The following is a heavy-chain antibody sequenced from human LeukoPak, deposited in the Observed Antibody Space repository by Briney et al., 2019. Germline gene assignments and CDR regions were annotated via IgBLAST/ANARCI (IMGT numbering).Heavy chain of an antibody. CDR3: SRDPGLEY. V-gene: IGHV3-48*02. CDR2: IGGSGSTI. Sequence: GRSLRLSCAASGFSFSSYGMHWVRQAPGKGLEWLSFIGGSGSTIYYADSVRGRFTISRDNAKNSLYLQMNSLRDEDTAVYYCSRDPGLEYWGRGTLITVSS. J-gene: IGHJ4*02. CDR1: GFSFSSYG.